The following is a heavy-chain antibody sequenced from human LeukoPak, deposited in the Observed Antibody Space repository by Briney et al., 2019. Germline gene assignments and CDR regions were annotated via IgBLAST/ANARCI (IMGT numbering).Heavy chain of an antibody. J-gene: IGHJ4*02. V-gene: IGHV4-39*07. CDR2: IYYSGST. CDR3: ARELDDY. Sequence: PSETLSLTCTVSGGSISSSSYYWGWIRQPPGKGLEWIGSIYYSGSTNYNPSLKSRVTISVDTSKNQFSLKLSSVTAADTAVYYCARELDDYWGQGTLVTVSS. D-gene: IGHD3-3*01. CDR1: GGSISSSSYY.